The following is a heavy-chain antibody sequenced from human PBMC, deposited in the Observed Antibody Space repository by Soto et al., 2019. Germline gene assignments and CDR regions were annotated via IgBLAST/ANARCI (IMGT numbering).Heavy chain of an antibody. CDR2: INPNSGGT. D-gene: IGHD6-19*01. CDR1: GYTFSGFY. J-gene: IGHJ4*02. V-gene: IGHV1-2*02. Sequence: ASVKVSCKASGYTFSGFYMHWVRQAPGQGLEWMGWINPNSGGTKSAEKFQGRVTMTRDTPISTAYMELSRLTSDDTAVYYCAGAAVTGTAGLDFWGQGTQVTVSS. CDR3: AGAAVTGTAGLDF.